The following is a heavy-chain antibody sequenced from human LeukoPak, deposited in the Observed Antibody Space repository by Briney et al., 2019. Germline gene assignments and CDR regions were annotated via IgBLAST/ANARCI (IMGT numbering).Heavy chain of an antibody. CDR3: ARDYDSDC. CDR1: GFTFSSYA. D-gene: IGHD3-22*01. CDR2: ISGSGGST. V-gene: IGHV3-23*01. Sequence: PGGSLRLSCAASGFTFSSYAMNWVRQAPGKGLEWVSGISGSGGSTYYADSVKGRFTISRDNAKNSLYLQMNSLRAEDTAVYYCARDYDSDCWGQGTLVTVSS. J-gene: IGHJ4*02.